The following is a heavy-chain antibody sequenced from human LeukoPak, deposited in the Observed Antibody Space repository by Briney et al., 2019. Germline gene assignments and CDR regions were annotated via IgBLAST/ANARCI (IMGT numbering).Heavy chain of an antibody. CDR1: GYTFTVYY. V-gene: IGHV1-2*02. CDR3: ASLGTVASRGAFDY. CDR2: INPNSGGT. Sequence: GASVKVSCKASGYTFTVYYMHWVRQAPGQGLEWMGWINPNSGGTNYAQKFQGRVTMTRDTSISTAYMELSRLRSDDTAVYYCASLGTVASRGAFDYWGQGTLVTVSS. J-gene: IGHJ4*02. D-gene: IGHD3-10*01.